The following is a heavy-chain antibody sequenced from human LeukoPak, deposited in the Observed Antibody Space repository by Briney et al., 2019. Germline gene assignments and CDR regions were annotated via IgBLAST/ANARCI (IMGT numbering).Heavy chain of an antibody. Sequence: PGGSLRLSCAASGFTFSSYAMHWVRQAPGKGLEWVAVISYDGSNKYYADSVKGRFTISRDNSKNTLYLQMNSLRAEDTAVYYCARRDSGTFSVDVWGQGTTVTVSS. D-gene: IGHD3-10*01. CDR3: ARRDSGTFSVDV. CDR1: GFTFSSYA. CDR2: ISYDGSNK. V-gene: IGHV3-30*04. J-gene: IGHJ6*02.